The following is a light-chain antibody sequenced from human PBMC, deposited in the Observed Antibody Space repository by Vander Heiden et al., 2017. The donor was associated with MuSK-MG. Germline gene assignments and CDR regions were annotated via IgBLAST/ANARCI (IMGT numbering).Light chain of an antibody. Sequence: DIQMTQSPSSLSASVGDRVTITCRASQSISSYLNWYQQKPGKAPKLLIYAASSLQSRAPSWSRSGGSGTYTPLTISSLQPEDSATYCHQQSYRTPPTFGQGTKVEIK. CDR2: AAS. V-gene: IGKV1-39*01. CDR1: QSISSY. J-gene: IGKJ1*01. CDR3: QQSYRTPPT.